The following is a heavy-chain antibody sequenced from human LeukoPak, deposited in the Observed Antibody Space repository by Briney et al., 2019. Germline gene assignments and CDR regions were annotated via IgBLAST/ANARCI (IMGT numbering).Heavy chain of an antibody. D-gene: IGHD1-26*01. Sequence: PSETLSLTCSVSDGSINSYYWNWIRRPPGKGLEWIGYTYYNGNTNYSPSLKSRVTMSVDTSKNLFSLKVSSVTAADTAVYYCARGRSNYYGMGVWGQGTTVTVSS. CDR3: ARGRSNYYGMGV. CDR2: TYYNGNT. J-gene: IGHJ6*02. V-gene: IGHV4-59*01. CDR1: DGSINSYY.